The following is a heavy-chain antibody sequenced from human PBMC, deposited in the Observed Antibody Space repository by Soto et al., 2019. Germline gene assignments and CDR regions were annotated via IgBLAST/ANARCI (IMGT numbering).Heavy chain of an antibody. D-gene: IGHD6-19*01. Sequence: QVQLQESGPGLVKASETLSLTCTVSGGSITRNNHFWGWIRQSPGKGLEWIGSIQYGGTTNYNPSLKSRVIMSAETSKNQFSLMMNSLTAADTAVYYCARLGSSGWYQGSYFDYWGQGTLVTVSS. CDR1: GGSITRNNHF. CDR2: IQYGGTT. CDR3: ARLGSSGWYQGSYFDY. V-gene: IGHV4-39*01. J-gene: IGHJ4*02.